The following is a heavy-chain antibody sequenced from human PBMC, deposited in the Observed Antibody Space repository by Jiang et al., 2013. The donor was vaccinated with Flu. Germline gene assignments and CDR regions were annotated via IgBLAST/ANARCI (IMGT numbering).Heavy chain of an antibody. V-gene: IGHV2-70*11. Sequence: KPTQTLTLTCTFSGFSLSTSGMCVSWIRQPPGKALEWLARIDWDDDKYYSTSLKTRLTISKDTSKNQVVLTMTNMDPVDTATYYCARISLGCSGGSCYSAYYYYGMDVWGKGT. CDR3: ARISLGCSGGSCYSAYYYYGMDV. CDR1: GFSLSTSGMC. CDR2: IDWDDDK. D-gene: IGHD2-15*01. J-gene: IGHJ6*04.